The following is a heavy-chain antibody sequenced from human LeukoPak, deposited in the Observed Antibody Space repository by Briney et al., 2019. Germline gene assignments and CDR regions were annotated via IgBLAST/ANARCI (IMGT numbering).Heavy chain of an antibody. V-gene: IGHV3-7*01. CDR2: IKQDGSEK. J-gene: IGHJ4*02. CDR3: ARVGAIFGVVIGGFDY. D-gene: IGHD3-3*01. Sequence: QAGGSLRLSCAASGFTFSSYWMSWVRQAPGKGLEWVANIKQDGSEKYYVDSVKCRFTISRDNAKNSRYLQMNSLRAEETAVYSCARVGAIFGVVIGGFDYWAREPWSPSPQ. CDR1: GFTFSSYW.